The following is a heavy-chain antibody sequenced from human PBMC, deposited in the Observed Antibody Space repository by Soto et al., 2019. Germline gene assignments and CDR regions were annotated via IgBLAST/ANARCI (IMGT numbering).Heavy chain of an antibody. J-gene: IGHJ6*02. CDR1: GFTFSSYW. Sequence: EVQLVESGGGLVQPGGSLRLSCAASGFTFSSYWMSWVRQAPGKGLEWVANIKQDGSEKYYVDSVKGRFTISRDNAKNSLYLQMNSLRAEDTAVYYCARGVATDYYYYGMDVWGQGTTVTVSS. D-gene: IGHD5-12*01. CDR3: ARGVATDYYYYGMDV. V-gene: IGHV3-7*05. CDR2: IKQDGSEK.